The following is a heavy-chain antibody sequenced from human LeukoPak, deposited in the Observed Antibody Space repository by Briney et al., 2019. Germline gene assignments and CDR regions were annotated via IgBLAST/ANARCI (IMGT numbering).Heavy chain of an antibody. D-gene: IGHD3-10*01. CDR3: ARKDYGSGNVH. CDR1: GFTFSSYS. V-gene: IGHV3-48*01. Sequence: PGGSLRLSCAASGFTFSSYSMNWVRQAPGKGLEWVSYISSSSNSIYYADSVKGRFTISRDNAKNSLYLQMNSLRAEDTAVYYCARKDYGSGNVHWGQGTLVTVSS. CDR2: ISSSSNSI. J-gene: IGHJ4*02.